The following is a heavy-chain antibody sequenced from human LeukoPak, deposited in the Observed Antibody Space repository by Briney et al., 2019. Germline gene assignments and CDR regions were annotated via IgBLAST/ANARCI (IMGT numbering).Heavy chain of an antibody. CDR1: GGSISSGSYY. V-gene: IGHV4-61*02. D-gene: IGHD5-12*01. CDR2: IYTSGST. CDR3: ARYRGWGYSGYAYY. Sequence: SETLSLTCTVSGGSISSGSYYWSWIRQPAGKGLEWIGRIYTSGSTNYNPSLKSRVTISVDTSKNQFSLKLSSVTAADTAVYYCARYRGWGYSGYAYYWGQGTLVTVSS. J-gene: IGHJ4*02.